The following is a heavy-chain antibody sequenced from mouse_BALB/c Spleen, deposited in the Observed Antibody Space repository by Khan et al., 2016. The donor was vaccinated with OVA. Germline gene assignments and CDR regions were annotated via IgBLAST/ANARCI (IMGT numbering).Heavy chain of an antibody. D-gene: IGHD1-1*01. Sequence: QVQLQQPGAELVKPGTSVKLSCKASGYTFTSYWINWVKLRPGQGLEWIGDIYPGSGSTKYNEKFKSKATLTVDTSSSTAYIQLISLASEDSALYYCARRNYYGTVLFDYWGQGTTLTVSS. CDR1: GYTFTSYW. J-gene: IGHJ2*01. CDR2: IYPGSGST. CDR3: ARRNYYGTVLFDY. V-gene: IGHV1-55*01.